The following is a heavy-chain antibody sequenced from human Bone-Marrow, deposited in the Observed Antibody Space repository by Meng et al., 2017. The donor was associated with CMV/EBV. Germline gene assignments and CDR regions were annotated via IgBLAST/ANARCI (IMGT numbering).Heavy chain of an antibody. J-gene: IGHJ4*02. CDR3: AKAPGRYYDFWSGYYGFGVDY. CDR1: GFTFSSFA. Sequence: GESLKISCAASGFTFSSFAMSWVRQAPGKGLEWVAFIRYDGSNKYYAASVKGRFTISRDNSKNTLYLQMNSLRAEDTAVYYCAKAPGRYYDFWSGYYGFGVDYWGQGTLVTVSS. D-gene: IGHD3-3*01. CDR2: IRYDGSNK. V-gene: IGHV3-30*02.